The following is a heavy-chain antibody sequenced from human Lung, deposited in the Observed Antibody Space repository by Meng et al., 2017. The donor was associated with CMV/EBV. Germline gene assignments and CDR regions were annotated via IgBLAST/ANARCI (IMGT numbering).Heavy chain of an antibody. D-gene: IGHD3-22*01. Sequence: GESLKISCAASGFTFSNYAMHWVRQAPGKGLEWVAVMSYDGSNKYYADSVKGRFTISRDNSKNTLYLQMNSLRAEDTAMYYCARDRSDDSSGYLDYWGQGTLVTVSS. CDR3: ARDRSDDSSGYLDY. V-gene: IGHV3-30-3*01. CDR2: MSYDGSNK. CDR1: GFTFSNYA. J-gene: IGHJ4*02.